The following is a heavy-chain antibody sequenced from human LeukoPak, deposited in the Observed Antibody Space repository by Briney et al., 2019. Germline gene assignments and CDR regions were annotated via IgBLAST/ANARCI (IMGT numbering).Heavy chain of an antibody. CDR2: IYYSGST. CDR3: ARDRVVVVPAARYGMDV. J-gene: IGHJ6*02. Sequence: SEALSLTCTVSDGLISSSDYYWGWIRQPPGKGLEWIGTIYYSGSTFYNPSLKSRVTISLDTSKNHFSLRLSSVTAADTAVYYCARDRVVVVPAARYGMDVWGQGTTVTVSS. D-gene: IGHD2-2*01. CDR1: DGLISSSDYY. V-gene: IGHV4-39*02.